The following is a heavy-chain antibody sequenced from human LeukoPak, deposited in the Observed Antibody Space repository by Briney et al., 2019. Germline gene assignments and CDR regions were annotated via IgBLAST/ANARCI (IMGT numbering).Heavy chain of an antibody. CDR1: GFTFSDYA. J-gene: IGHJ4*02. V-gene: IGHV3-23*01. Sequence: PGGSLRLSCAASGFTFSDYAMSWVRQVPGKELEWVSTLSGSGTTTFYANSVKGRFTISRDSSKNTLYLQMNSLRAADTALYYCTKDYDTVGYYSSDYWGQGTLVTVSS. CDR3: TKDYDTVGYYSSDY. CDR2: LSGSGTTT. D-gene: IGHD3-22*01.